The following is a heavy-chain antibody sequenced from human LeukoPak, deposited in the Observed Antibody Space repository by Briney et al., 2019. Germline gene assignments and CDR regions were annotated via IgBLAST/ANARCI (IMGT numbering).Heavy chain of an antibody. CDR2: IYHSGST. Sequence: PSETLSLTCAVSGYSISSGYYWGWIRQPPGKGLEWIGSIYHSGSTYYNPSLKSRVTISVDTSKNQFSLKLSSVTAADTAVYYCARDIVVVPAAQDYWGQGTLVTVSS. V-gene: IGHV4-38-2*02. CDR1: GYSISSGYY. CDR3: ARDIVVVPAAQDY. D-gene: IGHD2-2*01. J-gene: IGHJ4*02.